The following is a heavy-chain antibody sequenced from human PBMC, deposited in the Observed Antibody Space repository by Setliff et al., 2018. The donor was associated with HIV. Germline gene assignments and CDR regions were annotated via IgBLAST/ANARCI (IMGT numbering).Heavy chain of an antibody. D-gene: IGHD3-9*01. CDR2: MYHSGST. V-gene: IGHV4-31*03. Sequence: SETLSLTCSVSGVSITTDGYYWSWIRHYPGKGLEWIGYMYHSGSTYCNASLASRLIMSLDPSKSQFSLKLNSMTAADTAMYYCAGGRYFRDIRDSRFDFWGQGMLVTVSS. CDR3: AGGRYFRDIRDSRFDF. J-gene: IGHJ4*02. CDR1: GVSITTDGYY.